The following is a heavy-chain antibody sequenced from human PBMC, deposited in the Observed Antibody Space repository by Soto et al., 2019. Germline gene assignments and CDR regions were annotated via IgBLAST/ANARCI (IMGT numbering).Heavy chain of an antibody. J-gene: IGHJ4*02. D-gene: IGHD6-13*01. CDR2: IVVGSGNT. CDR1: GFTFSHSA. V-gene: IGHV1-58*02. Sequence: SVKVSCKASGFTFSHSAMQWVRQARGQSLEWIGWIVVGSGNTNYAQKFQERVTISRDNSKNTLYLQMSSLRAEDTAVYYCARVHSSSYHYFDYWGQGTLVTVSS. CDR3: ARVHSSSYHYFDY.